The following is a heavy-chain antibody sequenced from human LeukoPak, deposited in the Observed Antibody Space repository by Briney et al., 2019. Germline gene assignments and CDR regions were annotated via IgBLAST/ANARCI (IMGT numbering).Heavy chain of an antibody. CDR1: GFTFSSFE. CDR2: ISSSGSAR. CDR3: ARTLGIVDPFDI. D-gene: IGHD2-15*01. Sequence: GGSLRLSCAASGFTFSSFEMNWVRQAPGKGLEWVSYISSSGSARYYAESVRGRFTISRDNAKNSLYLQMNSLRAEDTAVYYCARTLGIVDPFDIWGQGTMVTVSS. V-gene: IGHV3-48*03. J-gene: IGHJ3*02.